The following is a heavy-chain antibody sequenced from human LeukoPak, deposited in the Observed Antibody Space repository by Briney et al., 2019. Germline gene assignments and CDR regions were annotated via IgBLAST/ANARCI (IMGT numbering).Heavy chain of an antibody. Sequence: PGWSLRLSCAASGFTFSTYSMNWVRQAPGKGLEWVSYISSRSSYIYYADSVKGRFTISRDNAKNSLYLQMDSLRAEDTAVYYCARDPFSGYDERVYYFDYWGQGVLVTVSS. J-gene: IGHJ4*02. CDR3: ARDPFSGYDERVYYFDY. V-gene: IGHV3-21*06. CDR2: ISSRSSYI. CDR1: GFTFSTYS. D-gene: IGHD5-12*01.